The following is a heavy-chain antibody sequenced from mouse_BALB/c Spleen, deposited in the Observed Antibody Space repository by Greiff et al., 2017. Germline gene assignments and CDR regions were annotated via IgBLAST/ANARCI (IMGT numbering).Heavy chain of an antibody. CDR2: ISYSGST. CDR3: ARSENGYDGAWFAY. Sequence: EVKLMESGPGLVKPSQSLSLTCTVTGYSITSDYAWNWIRQFPGNKLEWMGYISYSGSTSYNPSLKSRISITRDTSKNQFFLQLNSVTTEDTATYYCARSENGYDGAWFAYWGQGTLVTVSA. J-gene: IGHJ3*01. CDR1: GYSITSDYA. D-gene: IGHD2-2*01. V-gene: IGHV3-2*02.